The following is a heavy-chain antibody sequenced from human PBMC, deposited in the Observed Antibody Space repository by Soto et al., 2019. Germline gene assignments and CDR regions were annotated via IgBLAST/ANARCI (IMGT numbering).Heavy chain of an antibody. CDR3: ARITGRHLDY. CDR2: IDYSGTA. D-gene: IGHD1-20*01. J-gene: IGHJ4*02. CDR1: SGSISVTNVF. V-gene: IGHV4-39*01. Sequence: SETLSLTCTVSSGSISVTNVFWGWVRQPPGKGLEWIGNIDYSGTAYFSPSIATRVTFHVDTSKNQFSLTLYSVTAADTAVYYCARITGRHLDYWGQGILGTVS.